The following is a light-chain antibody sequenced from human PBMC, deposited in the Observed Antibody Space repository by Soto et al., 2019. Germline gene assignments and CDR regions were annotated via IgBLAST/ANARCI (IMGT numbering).Light chain of an antibody. CDR1: QGISND. V-gene: IGKV1-17*01. Sequence: DIRMTQSPSSLSASIGDRVTITCRASQGISNDLGWYQQKPGLAPKRLISAASTLQSGVPSRFRGSGSGTEFSLTISGLQPEDFATYYCLQHHSYPWTFGQGTKVEIQ. J-gene: IGKJ1*01. CDR2: AAS. CDR3: LQHHSYPWT.